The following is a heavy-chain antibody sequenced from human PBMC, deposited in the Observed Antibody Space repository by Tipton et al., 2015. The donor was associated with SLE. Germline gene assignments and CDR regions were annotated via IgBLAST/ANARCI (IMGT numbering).Heavy chain of an antibody. J-gene: IGHJ2*01. Sequence: TLSLTCAVSGYSISSGYYWGWIRQPPGKGLEWIGSIYHSGSTYYNPSLKSRVTISVDTSKNQFSLKLSPVTAADTAVYYCARDWAIYGGNSLYFDLWGRGTLVTVSS. V-gene: IGHV4-38-2*02. CDR3: ARDWAIYGGNSLYFDL. CDR1: GYSISSGYY. D-gene: IGHD4-23*01. CDR2: IYHSGST.